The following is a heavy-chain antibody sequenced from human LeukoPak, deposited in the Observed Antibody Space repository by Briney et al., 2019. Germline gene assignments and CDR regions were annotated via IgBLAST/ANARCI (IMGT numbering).Heavy chain of an antibody. D-gene: IGHD3-22*01. J-gene: IGHJ4*02. CDR1: GGSISSGSYY. Sequence: SQTLSLTCTVSGGSISSGSYYWSWIRQPAGKGLEWIGRIYTSGSTNYNPSLKSRVTISVDTSKNQFSLKLSSVTAADTAVYYCAGSIMGSSGYYGLNYFDYWGQGTLVTVSS. CDR2: IYTSGST. V-gene: IGHV4-61*02. CDR3: AGSIMGSSGYYGLNYFDY.